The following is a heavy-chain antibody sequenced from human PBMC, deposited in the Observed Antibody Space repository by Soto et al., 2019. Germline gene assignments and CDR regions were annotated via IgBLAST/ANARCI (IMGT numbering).Heavy chain of an antibody. D-gene: IGHD3-10*01. V-gene: IGHV1-8*01. CDR2: MNPNSSNT. CDR1: GYTFTSYD. J-gene: IGHJ3*02. CDR3: ARGINYYDSGDDAFDI. Sequence: QVQLVQSGAEVKKPGASVKVSCKASGYTFTSYDINWVRQATGQGLEWMGWMNPNSSNTGYAQKFQGRVTMXXNTSISTAYMELSSLRSEDTAVYYCARGINYYDSGDDAFDIWGQGTMVTVSS.